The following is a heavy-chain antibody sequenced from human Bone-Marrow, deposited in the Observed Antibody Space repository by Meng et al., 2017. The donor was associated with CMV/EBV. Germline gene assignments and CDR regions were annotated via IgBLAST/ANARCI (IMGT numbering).Heavy chain of an antibody. D-gene: IGHD3-16*01. CDR1: GGSINGYF. J-gene: IGHJ5*02. CDR3: AKDDESMWGGKNWFDL. CDR2: ISTNGNS. Sequence: QVQLPGLGPGLVKPSEXVSLTCTFSGGSINGYFWSWIRQPAGKGLEWIGRISTNGNSNYSPSLKSRVTMSVDTSRNQFSLKLSSVTAADTAVYYCAKDDESMWGGKNWFDLWGLGTLVTVSS. V-gene: IGHV4-4*07.